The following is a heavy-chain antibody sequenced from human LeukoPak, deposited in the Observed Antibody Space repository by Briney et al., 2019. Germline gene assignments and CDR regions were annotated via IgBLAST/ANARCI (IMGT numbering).Heavy chain of an antibody. Sequence: PSETLSLTCTVSGGSISSSSYYWGWIRQPPGKGLEWIGGIYYSGSTYYNPSLKSRVTISVDKSKNQFSLKLSSVTAADTAVYYCARELSAGPGFYFDFTAPREYFDYWGQGTLVTVSS. J-gene: IGHJ4*02. CDR3: ARELSAGPGFYFDFTAPREYFDY. D-gene: IGHD3-9*01. V-gene: IGHV4-39*07. CDR1: GGSISSSSYY. CDR2: IYYSGST.